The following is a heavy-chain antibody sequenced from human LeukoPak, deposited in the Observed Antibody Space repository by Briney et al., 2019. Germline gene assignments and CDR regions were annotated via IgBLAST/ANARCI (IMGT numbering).Heavy chain of an antibody. Sequence: PGGSLRLSCAASGFTFSSYAMNWVRLAPGKGLEWVSGLSGSGGSTYYADSVKGRFTISRDNSKNRLYLQMNSLRADDTAEYYCAKGRDLWDWSRNKPQPHDALDIWGHGTTVTGSS. V-gene: IGHV3-23*01. CDR3: AKGRDLWDWSRNKPQPHDALDI. D-gene: IGHD3/OR15-3a*01. CDR1: GFTFSSYA. CDR2: LSGSGGST. J-gene: IGHJ3*02.